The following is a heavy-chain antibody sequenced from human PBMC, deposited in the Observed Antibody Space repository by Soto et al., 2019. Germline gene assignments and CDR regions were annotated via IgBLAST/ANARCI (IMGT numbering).Heavy chain of an antibody. CDR1: GGTFSSYA. CDR2: IIPIFGTA. Sequence: QVQLVQSGAEVKKPGSSVKVSCKASGGTFSSYAISWVRQAPGQGLEWMGGIIPIFGTANYAQKFQGRVTITADESTSTAYMELSSLRSEDTAVYYCARVEGYCSSTSCLDFGKYYYYGMDVWGQGTTVTVSS. CDR3: ARVEGYCSSTSCLDFGKYYYYGMDV. J-gene: IGHJ6*02. D-gene: IGHD2-2*01. V-gene: IGHV1-69*01.